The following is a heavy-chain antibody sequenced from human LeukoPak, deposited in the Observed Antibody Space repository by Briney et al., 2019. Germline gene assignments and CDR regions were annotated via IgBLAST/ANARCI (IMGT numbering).Heavy chain of an antibody. D-gene: IGHD2-21*01. J-gene: IGHJ4*02. V-gene: IGHV3-48*03. CDR3: AREAASCGGDCLDY. CDR1: GFTFSDYE. Sequence: GGPLRLSCSVSGFTFSDYEVNWVRQAPGKGLEWISYISSSGTSIYYANSVKGRFTVSRDNAKNTVHLQMNTLRAEDTALYYCAREAASCGGDCLDYWGQGTLVTVSS. CDR2: ISSSGTSI.